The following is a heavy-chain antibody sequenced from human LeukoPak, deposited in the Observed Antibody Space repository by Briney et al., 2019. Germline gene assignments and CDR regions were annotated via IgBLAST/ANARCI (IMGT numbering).Heavy chain of an antibody. D-gene: IGHD2-21*02. J-gene: IGHJ3*02. CDR1: GFTFSSYA. V-gene: IGHV3-23*01. CDR2: ISGSGGST. CDR3: AKDPKLLFLRAAFDI. Sequence: GGSLRLSCAASGFTFSSYAMSWVRQAPGKGLEWVSAISGSGGSTYYADSVKGRLTISRDNSKNTLYLQMNSLRAEDTAVYYCAKDPKLLFLRAAFDIWGQGTMVTVSS.